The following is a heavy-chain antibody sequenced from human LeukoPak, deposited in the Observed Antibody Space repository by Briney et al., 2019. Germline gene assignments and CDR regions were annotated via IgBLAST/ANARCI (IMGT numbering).Heavy chain of an antibody. CDR2: INPNSGGT. D-gene: IGHD6-19*01. Sequence: GASVKVSCKASGYTFTSYGISWVRQAPGQGLEWMGWINPNSGGTNYAQKFQGRVTMTRDTSISTAYMELSRLRSDDTAVYYCASDSGYSSGWSSYNWFDPWGQGTLVTVSS. J-gene: IGHJ5*02. CDR3: ASDSGYSSGWSSYNWFDP. V-gene: IGHV1-2*02. CDR1: GYTFTSYG.